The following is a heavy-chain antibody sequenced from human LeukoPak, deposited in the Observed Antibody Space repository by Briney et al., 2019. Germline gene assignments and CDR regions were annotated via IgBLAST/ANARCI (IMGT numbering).Heavy chain of an antibody. J-gene: IGHJ3*02. V-gene: IGHV4-31*03. Sequence: SETLPLTCTVSGGSISSGGYYWSWIRQFPGKGLEWIGYIYYTGSAYYNPSLESRVTISVDTSRNQFSLKLSSVTAADTAVYFCARAYDNSNNYYFDAFDIWGLGTMVTVSS. CDR3: ARAYDNSNNYYFDAFDI. CDR1: GGSISSGGYY. D-gene: IGHD3-22*01. CDR2: IYYTGSA.